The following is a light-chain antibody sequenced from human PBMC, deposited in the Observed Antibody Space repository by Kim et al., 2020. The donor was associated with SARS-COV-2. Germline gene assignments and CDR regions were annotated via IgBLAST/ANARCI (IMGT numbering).Light chain of an antibody. CDR1: QSLTNGY. CDR3: QQYDDSPST. V-gene: IGKV3-20*01. Sequence: IVLTQSPGTLSLSPGEGATLSCRASQSLTNGYLAWYQQKPNQAPRLLISETSRRATGIPDRFSGSGSGTDFTLTIGRLEPEDFAVYYCQQYDDSPSTFGRGTKVDIK. CDR2: ETS. J-gene: IGKJ1*01.